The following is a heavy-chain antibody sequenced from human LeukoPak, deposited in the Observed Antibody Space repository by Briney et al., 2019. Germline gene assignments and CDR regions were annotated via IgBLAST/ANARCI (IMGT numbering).Heavy chain of an antibody. CDR1: GDSISSYY. CDR2: IYYSGST. V-gene: IGHV4-59*01. J-gene: IGHJ4*02. Sequence: SETLSLTCTVSGDSISSYYWSWIRQPPGKGLEWTGYIYYSGSTNYNPSLKSRVTISVDTSKNQFSLKLSSVTAADTAVYYCARVGYDSNGYYYYFDYWGQGTLVTVSS. D-gene: IGHD3-22*01. CDR3: ARVGYDSNGYYYYFDY.